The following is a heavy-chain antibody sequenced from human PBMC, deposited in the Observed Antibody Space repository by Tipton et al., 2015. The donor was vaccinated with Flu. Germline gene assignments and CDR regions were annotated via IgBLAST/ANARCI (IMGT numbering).Heavy chain of an antibody. Sequence: GSLRLSCRVSGFTFRSYVMTWVRQAPGKGLEWVSSISGPGDNTFYADSVKGRFTISGDNSEDTLYLQMDSLRAEDTAFYFCAKEVEEWDQPNWFDPWGRGTLVTVSS. CDR2: ISGPGDNT. V-gene: IGHV3-23*01. CDR3: AKEVEEWDQPNWFDP. J-gene: IGHJ5*02. CDR1: GFTFRSYV. D-gene: IGHD1-26*01.